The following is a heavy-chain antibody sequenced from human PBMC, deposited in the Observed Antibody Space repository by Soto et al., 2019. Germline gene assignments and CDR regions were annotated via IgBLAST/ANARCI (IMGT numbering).Heavy chain of an antibody. CDR1: GFTFISYA. D-gene: IGHD2-2*01. Sequence: GGSLRLSCAASGFTFISYAMHWVRQAPGKGLEWVAVISFDGSTEYYADSVKGRFTISRDNSKSTVYLQMNSLRSEDTAVYYCARVPYCSSTSCYDTNWFDPWGQGTLVTVSS. V-gene: IGHV3-30-3*01. CDR3: ARVPYCSSTSCYDTNWFDP. J-gene: IGHJ5*02. CDR2: ISFDGSTE.